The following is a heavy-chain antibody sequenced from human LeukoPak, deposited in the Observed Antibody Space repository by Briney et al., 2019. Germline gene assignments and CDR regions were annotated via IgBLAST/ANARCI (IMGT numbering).Heavy chain of an antibody. CDR2: NPNSGRT. Sequence: NPNSGRTNYAQKFQGRVTMTRDTSISTAYMDLSRLRSDDTAVYYCARGPMIVVVDDAFDIWGQGTMVTVSS. D-gene: IGHD3-22*01. V-gene: IGHV1-2*02. J-gene: IGHJ3*02. CDR3: ARGPMIVVVDDAFDI.